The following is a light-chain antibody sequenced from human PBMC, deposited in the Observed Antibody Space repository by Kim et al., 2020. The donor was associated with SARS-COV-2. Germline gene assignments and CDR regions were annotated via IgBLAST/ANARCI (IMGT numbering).Light chain of an antibody. CDR2: SAS. J-gene: IGKJ2*01. V-gene: IGKV1-27*01. CDR3: QRTYNAPYT. CDR1: QDFSSY. Sequence: CASLRDRVTVSCRVSQDFSSYLKWSREKTGKVPELLFYSASNLQSGVPSRFRGSGCGRDFTLTISSLQPEDGATYYGQRTYNAPYTFGQGTKLEI.